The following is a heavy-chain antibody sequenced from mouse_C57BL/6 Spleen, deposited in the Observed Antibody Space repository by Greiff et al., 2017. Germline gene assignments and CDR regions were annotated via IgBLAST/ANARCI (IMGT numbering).Heavy chain of an antibody. J-gene: IGHJ3*01. Sequence: QVQLQQPGAELVKPGASVKMSCKASGYTFTSYWITWVKQRPGQGLEWIGDIYPGSGSTNYNEKFKSKATLTVDTSSSTAYMQLSSLTSEDSAVYYCAREGGNYPAWFADWGQGTLVTVSA. CDR1: GYTFTSYW. V-gene: IGHV1-55*01. D-gene: IGHD2-1*01. CDR2: IYPGSGST. CDR3: AREGGNYPAWFAD.